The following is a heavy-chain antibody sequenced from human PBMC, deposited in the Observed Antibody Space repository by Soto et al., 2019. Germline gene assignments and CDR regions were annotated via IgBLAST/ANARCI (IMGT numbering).Heavy chain of an antibody. V-gene: IGHV1-69*01. CDR2: IIPIFGTA. CDR3: ARDGGGGSGYGLFDY. J-gene: IGHJ4*02. Sequence: QVQLVQSGAEVKKPGSSVKVSCKASGGTFSSYAIRWVRQAPGQGLEWMGGIIPIFGTANYAQKLQGRVTITADEPTRAAYRELSSLRSEDTAVYYCARDGGGGSGYGLFDYWGQGTLFTVSS. CDR1: GGTFSSYA. D-gene: IGHD5-12*01.